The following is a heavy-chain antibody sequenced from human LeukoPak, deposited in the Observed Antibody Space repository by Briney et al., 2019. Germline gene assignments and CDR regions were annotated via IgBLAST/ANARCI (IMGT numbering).Heavy chain of an antibody. Sequence: GGSLRLSCAASGFTFSNAWMSWVRQAPGKGLEWVGRIKSKTDGGTTDYAAPVKGRFTISRDDSKNTLYLQMNSLKTEDTAVYYCTTNGDYAVHYYYYYMDVWGKGTTVTVSS. CDR1: GFTFSNAW. V-gene: IGHV3-15*01. D-gene: IGHD4-17*01. CDR3: TTNGDYAVHYYYYYMDV. CDR2: IKSKTDGGTT. J-gene: IGHJ6*03.